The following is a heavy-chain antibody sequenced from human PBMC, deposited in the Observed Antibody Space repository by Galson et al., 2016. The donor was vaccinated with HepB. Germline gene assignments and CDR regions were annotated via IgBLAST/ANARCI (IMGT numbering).Heavy chain of an antibody. CDR2: IYYRSKWFT. D-gene: IGHD5-18*01. CDR1: GDSVTSDITT. CDR3: TRGYMQTGMNV. J-gene: IGHJ6*02. V-gene: IGHV6-1*01. Sequence: CAISGDSVTSDITTWNWIRQSPSRGLEWLGRIYYRSKWFTDYAVSVEGRITINSDISRNQFSLQLDSVTPDDTAAYFCTRGYMQTGMNVWGQGTTVTVSS.